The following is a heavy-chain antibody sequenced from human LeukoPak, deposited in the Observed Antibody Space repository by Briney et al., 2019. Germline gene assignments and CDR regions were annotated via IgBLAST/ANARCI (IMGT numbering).Heavy chain of an antibody. V-gene: IGHV3-23*01. Sequence: GGSLRLSCAASGFTFSTYAMSWVRQAPGKGLEWVSSISGGGVHTYYADSVKGRFSISRDNSKNTLYLQMNSLRAEDTAVYYCAKDGGGWYTTGWYYFDCWGQGTLVTVSS. J-gene: IGHJ4*02. CDR2: ISGGGVHT. D-gene: IGHD6-19*01. CDR3: AKDGGGWYTTGWYYFDC. CDR1: GFTFSTYA.